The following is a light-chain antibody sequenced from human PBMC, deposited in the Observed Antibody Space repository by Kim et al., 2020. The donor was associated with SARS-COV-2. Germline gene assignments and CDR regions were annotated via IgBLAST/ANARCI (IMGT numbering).Light chain of an antibody. CDR2: DVN. Sequence: FTISGPGTSSVRGGHHSVPWHQHHPGQAPKLIVYDVNNRPSGVSNRFFGSKSGDAASLTISGLQADDEAEYYCSSYRTSTTHVVFGGGTMLTVL. CDR3: SSYRTSTTHVV. J-gene: IGLJ2*01. CDR1: SSVRGGHHS. V-gene: IGLV2-14*03.